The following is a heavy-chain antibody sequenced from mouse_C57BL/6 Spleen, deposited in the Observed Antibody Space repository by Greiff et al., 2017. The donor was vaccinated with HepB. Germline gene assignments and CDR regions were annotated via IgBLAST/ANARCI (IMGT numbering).Heavy chain of an antibody. CDR2: INPNYGTT. Sequence: EVQRVESGPELVKPGASVKISCKASGYSFTDYNMNWVKQSNGKSLEWIGVINPNYGTTSYNQKFKGKATLTVDQSSSTAYMKLNSLTSEDSAVYYCARSKIYYDYERAMDYWGQGTSVTVSS. J-gene: IGHJ4*01. D-gene: IGHD2-4*01. V-gene: IGHV1-39*01. CDR3: ARSKIYYDYERAMDY. CDR1: GYSFTDYN.